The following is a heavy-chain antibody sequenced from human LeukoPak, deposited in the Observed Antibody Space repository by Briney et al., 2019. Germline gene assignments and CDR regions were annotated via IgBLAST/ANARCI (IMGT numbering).Heavy chain of an antibody. J-gene: IGHJ4*02. D-gene: IGHD2-2*01. V-gene: IGHV3-30*18. CDR2: ISYDGRNI. Sequence: GKSLRLSCAASGFTFNNYGMHWVRQAPGKGLEWVAVISYDGRNIRYPDSVKGRFTISRDISTDTLWLQMDSLRTEDTAVYYCAKGPLRGTAAAIDYWGQGTLVTASS. CDR1: GFTFNNYG. CDR3: AKGPLRGTAAAIDY.